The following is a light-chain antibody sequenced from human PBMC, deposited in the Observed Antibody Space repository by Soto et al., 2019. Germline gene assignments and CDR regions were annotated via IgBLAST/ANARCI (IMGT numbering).Light chain of an antibody. J-gene: IGKJ4*01. CDR2: GAS. Sequence: IVMTQSPATLSVSPGERATLSCRASQSISSDVAWYRQKTGQPPTLILYGASTRAIGIRATFSGSGSGTEFTLTINSLQSEDFGTSYCQQYNDWPLSFGGGHKVDIK. CDR3: QQYNDWPLS. CDR1: QSISSD. V-gene: IGKV3-15*01.